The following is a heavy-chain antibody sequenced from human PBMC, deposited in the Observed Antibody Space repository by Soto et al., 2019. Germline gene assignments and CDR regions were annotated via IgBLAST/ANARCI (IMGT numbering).Heavy chain of an antibody. CDR2: IYYSGST. CDR3: ARTKTSIAAAIEVIEGFDP. J-gene: IGHJ5*02. Sequence: SETLSLTCTVSGGSISSYYWSWIRQPPGKGLEWIGYIYYSGSTNYNPSVKSRVTISVDTSKNQFSRKLSSVTAADTAVYYCARTKTSIAAAIEVIEGFDPWGQGTLVTVSS. CDR1: GGSISSYY. V-gene: IGHV4-59*01. D-gene: IGHD6-13*01.